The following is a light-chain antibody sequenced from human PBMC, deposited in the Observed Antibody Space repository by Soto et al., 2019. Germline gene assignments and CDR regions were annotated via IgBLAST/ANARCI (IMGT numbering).Light chain of an antibody. Sequence: QAVVTQPPSASGTPGQRVTISCSGGSSNIGSNTVNWYQQLPGTAPKLLIYNNNNRPSGVPDRFSGSKSGTSASLAITGLQAEDEADYYCQSHDSSLSGVVFGGGTKLTVL. CDR3: QSHDSSLSGVV. V-gene: IGLV1-44*01. J-gene: IGLJ2*01. CDR2: NNN. CDR1: SSNIGSNT.